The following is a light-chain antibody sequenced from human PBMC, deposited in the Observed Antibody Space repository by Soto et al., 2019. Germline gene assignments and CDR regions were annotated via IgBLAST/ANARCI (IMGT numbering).Light chain of an antibody. CDR1: QSIEYSNGYNY. V-gene: IGKV2-28*01. CDR2: LGS. Sequence: DIVLTQSPLSLPVIPGEPASISCRSSQSIEYSNGYNYLDWYFQKPGQSPQLLISLGSTRASGVPDRFSGSGSGTDFTLKISRVEADDVGVYYCFQGLQTPPITFGQGTRLAI. CDR3: FQGLQTPPIT. J-gene: IGKJ5*01.